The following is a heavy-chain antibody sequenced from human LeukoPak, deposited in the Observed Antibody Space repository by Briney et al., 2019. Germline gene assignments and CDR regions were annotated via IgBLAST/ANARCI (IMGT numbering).Heavy chain of an antibody. CDR1: GFTFSSYG. J-gene: IGHJ4*02. Sequence: GGSLRLSCAASGFTFSSYGMHWVRQAPGKGLEWVAFIRYDGSNKYYADSVKGRFTISRDNSKSTLHLQMNSLRAEDTAVYYCATPIVVVVAATQSGDYWGQGTLVTVSS. CDR3: ATPIVVVVAATQSGDY. V-gene: IGHV3-30*02. CDR2: IRYDGSNK. D-gene: IGHD2-15*01.